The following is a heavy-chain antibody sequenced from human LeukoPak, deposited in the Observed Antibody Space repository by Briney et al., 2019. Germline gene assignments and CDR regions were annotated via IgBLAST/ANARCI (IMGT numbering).Heavy chain of an antibody. J-gene: IGHJ6*03. V-gene: IGHV4-39*01. Sequence: SETMSLNCTVSGGSISSRSYYWGWIRQPPGKGLEWIGSSDYSGCTYYNPSLQSRVTISVDTSKNQFSLRLNSVTAADTAVYYCASFYCSGGSCYQYFSYYYMDVWGKGTTVTIYS. CDR2: SDYSGCT. CDR3: ASFYCSGGSCYQYFSYYYMDV. CDR1: GGSISSRSYY. D-gene: IGHD2-15*01.